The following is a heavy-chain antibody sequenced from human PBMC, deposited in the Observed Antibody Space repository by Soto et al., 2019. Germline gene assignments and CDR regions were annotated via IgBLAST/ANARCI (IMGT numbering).Heavy chain of an antibody. CDR2: ISSSSTTI. D-gene: IGHD5-12*01. CDR3: ARDRDVDNDY. J-gene: IGHJ4*02. CDR1: GFSFSSYS. Sequence: EVQLVESGGGLVQPGGSLRLSCAASGFSFSSYSMNWVRQAPGKGLEWVSYISSSSTTIYYADSVKGRFTISRDNAKNSLYLQMNNLRAEDTAVYYCARDRDVDNDYWGQGTLVTVSS. V-gene: IGHV3-48*01.